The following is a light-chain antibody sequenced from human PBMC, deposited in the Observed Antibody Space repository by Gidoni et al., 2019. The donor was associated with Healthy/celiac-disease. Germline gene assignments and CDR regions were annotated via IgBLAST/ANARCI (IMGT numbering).Light chain of an antibody. Sequence: EIVITQSPATLSVSPGERATLSCRASQSVSSNLAWYQQKPGQAPRLLIYGASTRATGIPARCSGSGSGTEFTLTISSLQSEDFAVDYCQQYNNWPRWTFGQGTKVEIK. J-gene: IGKJ1*01. V-gene: IGKV3-15*01. CDR3: QQYNNWPRWT. CDR1: QSVSSN. CDR2: GAS.